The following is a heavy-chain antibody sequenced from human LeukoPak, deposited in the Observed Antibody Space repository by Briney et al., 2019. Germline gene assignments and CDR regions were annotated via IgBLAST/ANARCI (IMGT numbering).Heavy chain of an antibody. V-gene: IGHV4-59*01. J-gene: IGHJ4*02. CDR1: GGSISNYY. CDR2: IYYSGST. D-gene: IGHD1-26*01. Sequence: SETLSLTCTVSGGSISNYYWSWIRQPPGKGLEWIGYIYYSGSTNYNPSLKSRVTMSVDTSKNQFSLKLSSVTAADTAVYYCARDGGSHNYWGQGTLVTVSS. CDR3: ARDGGSHNY.